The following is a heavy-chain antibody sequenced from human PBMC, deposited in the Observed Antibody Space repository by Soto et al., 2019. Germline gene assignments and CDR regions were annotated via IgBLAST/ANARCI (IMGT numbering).Heavy chain of an antibody. J-gene: IGHJ4*02. CDR1: GFTFSSYA. CDR3: TDGSGTRYFDN. V-gene: IGHV3-23*01. D-gene: IGHD3-10*01. CDR2: ISDSGRSR. Sequence: GGSLRLSCAASGFTFSSYAMSWVRQAPGKGLEWVSVISDSGRSRDYTDSVKGRFTISRDNSKNTLFLQMISLRVEDTAVYYCTDGSGTRYFDNWGQGTLVTVSS.